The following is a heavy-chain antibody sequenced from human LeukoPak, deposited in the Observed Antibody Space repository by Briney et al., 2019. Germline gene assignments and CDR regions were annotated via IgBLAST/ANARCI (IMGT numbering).Heavy chain of an antibody. CDR2: IYYSGST. D-gene: IGHD3-16*02. CDR1: GGSISSYY. CDR3: ARRRTFGGVIVAFDY. Sequence: SETLSLTCTVSGGSISSYYWSWIRQPPGKGLEWIGYIYYSGSTNYSPSLKSRLTISVDTSKNQFSLKLSSVTASDTAVYYCARRRTFGGVIVAFDYWGQGTLGNGSS. V-gene: IGHV4-59*01. J-gene: IGHJ4*02.